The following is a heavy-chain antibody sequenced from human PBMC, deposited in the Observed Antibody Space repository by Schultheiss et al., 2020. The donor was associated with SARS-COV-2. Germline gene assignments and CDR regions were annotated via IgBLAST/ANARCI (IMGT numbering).Heavy chain of an antibody. D-gene: IGHD3-22*01. Sequence: SETLSLTCTVSGGSISSYYWSWIRQPAGKGLEWIGRIYTSGSTNYNPSLKSRVTMSVDTSKNQFSLKLSSVTAADTAVYYCARESAQSSYYDSSGYSDYWGQGTLVTVSS. CDR2: IYTSGST. V-gene: IGHV4-4*07. CDR1: GGSISSYY. CDR3: ARESAQSSYYDSSGYSDY. J-gene: IGHJ4*02.